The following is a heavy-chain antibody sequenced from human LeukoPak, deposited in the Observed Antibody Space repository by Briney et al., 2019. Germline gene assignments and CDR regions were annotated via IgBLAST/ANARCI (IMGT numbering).Heavy chain of an antibody. CDR3: ARERGLPSGWYGD. D-gene: IGHD6-19*01. V-gene: IGHV3-48*04. CDR2: ISSSGSTI. CDR1: GFTFSSYS. J-gene: IGHJ4*02. Sequence: PGGSLRLSCAASGFTFSSYSMNWVRQAPGKGLEWVSYISSSGSTIYYADSVKGRFTISRDNAKNSLYLQMNSLRAEDTAVYYCARERGLPSGWYGDWGQGTLVTVSS.